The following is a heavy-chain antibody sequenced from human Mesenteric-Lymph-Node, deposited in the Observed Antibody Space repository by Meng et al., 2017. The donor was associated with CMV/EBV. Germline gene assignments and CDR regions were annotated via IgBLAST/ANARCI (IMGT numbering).Heavy chain of an antibody. J-gene: IGHJ5*02. V-gene: IGHV3-74*01. Sequence: AASGFALSKYWMQWVRQAPGEGLVCVALIDDSGRTTNYADSVKGRFTVSRDNSKNTLYLQMNSLRAEDTAVYYCAREATLRLPWFDPWGQGTLVTVSS. CDR3: AREATLRLPWFDP. D-gene: IGHD5-12*01. CDR2: IDDSGRTT. CDR1: GFALSKYW.